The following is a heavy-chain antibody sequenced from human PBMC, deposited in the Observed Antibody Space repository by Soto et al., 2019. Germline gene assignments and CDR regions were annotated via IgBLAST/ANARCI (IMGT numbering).Heavy chain of an antibody. J-gene: IGHJ4*02. CDR3: VKDDGRNIPVYFEY. CDR2: IRGSAYST. V-gene: IGHV3-23*01. Sequence: HPGWSLRLSCAASGFTFSTYAMNWVRQAPGKGLEWVSAIRGSAYSTYYADSVKGRFSISRDNSKNTLYLEMNSLRVEDTAVYYCVKDDGRNIPVYFEYWGQGALVTVSS. CDR1: GFTFSTYA.